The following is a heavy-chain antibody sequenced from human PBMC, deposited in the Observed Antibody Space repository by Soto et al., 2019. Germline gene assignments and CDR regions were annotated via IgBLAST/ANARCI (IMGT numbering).Heavy chain of an antibody. CDR2: INPNGGGT. V-gene: IGHV1-2*04. J-gene: IGHJ4*01. CDR3: ARGEQLVLFDS. D-gene: IGHD6-6*01. CDR1: GYIFPDYY. Sequence: QVQLVQSGAEVKKPGASVKVSCKASGYIFPDYYVHWVRQAPGEGLEWMGRINPNGGGTNYAQKFEGWVTMTTDTSISTAYMELSRLNFDDTAVYYCARGEQLVLFDSWGQGTLVTVSS.